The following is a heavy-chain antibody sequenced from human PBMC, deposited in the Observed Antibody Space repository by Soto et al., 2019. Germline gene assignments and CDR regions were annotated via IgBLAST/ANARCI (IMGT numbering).Heavy chain of an antibody. CDR2: ISGSGGST. J-gene: IGHJ5*02. D-gene: IGHD2-2*01. Sequence: GGSLRLSCAASGFFFEDYAMHWVRQAPGKGLEWVSAISGSGGSTNYADSVKGRFTISRDNSKNTLYLQMNSLRAEDTAVYYCANLIVVVPLGCFDPWGQGTLVTVSS. CDR3: ANLIVVVPLGCFDP. V-gene: IGHV3-23*01. CDR1: GFFFEDYA.